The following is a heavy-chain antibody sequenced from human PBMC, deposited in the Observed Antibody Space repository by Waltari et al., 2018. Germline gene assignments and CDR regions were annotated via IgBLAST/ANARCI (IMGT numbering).Heavy chain of an antibody. CDR3: ARRGGWELLTVFDY. Sequence: QVQLQQWGAGLLKPSETLSLTCAVYGGSFSGYYWSWIRQPPGKGLEWIGEINKSGSTHYNPALKSRVTRSVDTSKNQFSLKLSSVTAADTAVYYCARRGGWELLTVFDYWGQGTLVTVSS. CDR2: INKSGST. D-gene: IGHD1-26*01. J-gene: IGHJ4*02. CDR1: GGSFSGYY. V-gene: IGHV4-34*01.